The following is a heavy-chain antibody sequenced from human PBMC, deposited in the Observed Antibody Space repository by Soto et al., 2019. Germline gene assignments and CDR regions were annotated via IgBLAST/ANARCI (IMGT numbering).Heavy chain of an antibody. J-gene: IGHJ4*02. D-gene: IGHD4-17*01. CDR3: AREVGYVDFSAALLD. CDR1: GGTFSSHS. V-gene: IGHV1-69*01. CDR2: IITLFGTA. Sequence: VQLMQSGAEVKQPGSSVKVSCKASGGTFSSHSINWVRQAPGQGLECMGGIITLFGTANYAQNFQGRVTITADQSTSTAYMELNSLRSDDTAVYYCAREVGYVDFSAALLDWGQGTLVTVSS.